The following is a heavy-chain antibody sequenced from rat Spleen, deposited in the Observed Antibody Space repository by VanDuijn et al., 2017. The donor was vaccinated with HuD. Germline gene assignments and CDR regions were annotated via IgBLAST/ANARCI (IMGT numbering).Heavy chain of an antibody. J-gene: IGHJ2*01. CDR1: GFTFSDYA. CDR2: IIYDGSST. Sequence: EVQLVESGGGLVQPGRSLKLSCAASGFTFSDYAMAWVRQAPKKGLEWVATIIYDGSSTYYRDSVKGRFTISRDNAKSTLSLQMDSLRSEDTATYDCARRHYGYTDYFDYWGQGVMVTVSS. V-gene: IGHV5-17*01. D-gene: IGHD1-9*01. CDR3: ARRHYGYTDYFDY.